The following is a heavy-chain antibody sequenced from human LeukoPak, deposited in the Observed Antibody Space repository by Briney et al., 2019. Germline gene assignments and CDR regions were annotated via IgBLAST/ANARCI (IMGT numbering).Heavy chain of an antibody. Sequence: PGGSLRLSCAASGFTFSSYVMHWVRQAPGKGLEWVSAISGSGGSTYYADSVKGGFTISRDNSKNTLYLQMNSLRAEDTAVYYCAKSSTFYYYYSMDVWGKGTTVTVSS. J-gene: IGHJ6*03. V-gene: IGHV3-23*01. CDR1: GFTFSSYV. CDR3: AKSSTFYYYYSMDV. CDR2: ISGSGGST.